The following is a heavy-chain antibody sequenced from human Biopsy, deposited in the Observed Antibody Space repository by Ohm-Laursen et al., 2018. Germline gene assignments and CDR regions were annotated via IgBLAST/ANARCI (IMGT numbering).Heavy chain of an antibody. D-gene: IGHD2/OR15-2a*01. CDR3: AKDKGTFNFYYYGMDV. Sequence: SLRLSCAAPGFTFSNSGMHWVRQAPGKGLEWVAAISYDGSKTDYGDSVKGRLNISRDNSKNTLDLQMSSLRVEDTAVYFCAKDKGTFNFYYYGMDVWGQGTTVTVSS. J-gene: IGHJ6*02. V-gene: IGHV3-30*18. CDR1: GFTFSNSG. CDR2: ISYDGSKT.